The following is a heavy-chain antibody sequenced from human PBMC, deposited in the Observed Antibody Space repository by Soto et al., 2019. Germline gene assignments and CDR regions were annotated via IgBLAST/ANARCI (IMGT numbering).Heavy chain of an antibody. J-gene: IGHJ4*02. CDR3: ARGQVVAAQH. Sequence: QLQLQESGSGLVKPSQTLSLTCAVSGGSISSGGYSWSWIRQPPGKGLEGIGYIYHSGSTYYNASLKSRVTISIDRYKTQFSLKISSVTAADTDVYYCARGQVVAAQHWGQGTLVTVSS. CDR1: GGSISSGGYS. V-gene: IGHV4-30-2*01. CDR2: IYHSGST. D-gene: IGHD2-15*01.